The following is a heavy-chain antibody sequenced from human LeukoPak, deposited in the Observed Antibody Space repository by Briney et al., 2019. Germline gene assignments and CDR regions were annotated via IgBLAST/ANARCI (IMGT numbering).Heavy chain of an antibody. V-gene: IGHV1-2*02. Sequence: ASVKVSCKASGYTFTGYYMHWVRQAPGQGLEGMGWINPNSGGTNYAQKFQGRVTMTRDTSISTAYMELSRLRSDDTAVYYCARILAAVAGNRFDYWGQGTLVTVSS. CDR1: GYTFTGYY. CDR2: INPNSGGT. D-gene: IGHD6-19*01. J-gene: IGHJ4*02. CDR3: ARILAAVAGNRFDY.